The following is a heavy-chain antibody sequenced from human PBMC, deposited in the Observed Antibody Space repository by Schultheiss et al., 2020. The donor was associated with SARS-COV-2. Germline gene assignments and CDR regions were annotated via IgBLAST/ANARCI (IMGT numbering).Heavy chain of an antibody. D-gene: IGHD6-19*01. CDR1: GLTFSSAW. J-gene: IGHJ4*02. CDR3: ARDGSGWSRDY. CDR2: INSDGSST. Sequence: GGSLRLSCAASGLTFSSAWMNWIRQVPGKGLVWVSRINSDGSSTSYADSVKGRFTISRDNAKNSLYLQMTRLTAEDTAEYYCARDGSGWSRDYWGQGTLVTVSS. V-gene: IGHV3-74*01.